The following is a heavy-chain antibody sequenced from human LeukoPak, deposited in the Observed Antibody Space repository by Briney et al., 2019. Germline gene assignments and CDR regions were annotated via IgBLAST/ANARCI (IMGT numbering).Heavy chain of an antibody. CDR3: ARGGSSTRTGGYYFDY. D-gene: IGHD2-2*01. Sequence: ASVKVSCKASGGTFSRYAISWVRQAPGQGLEWMGWMNPNSGNTGYAQKFQGRVTITRNTSISTAYMELSSLRSEDTAVYYCARGGSSTRTGGYYFDYWGQGTLVTVSS. CDR1: GGTFSRYA. CDR2: MNPNSGNT. V-gene: IGHV1-8*03. J-gene: IGHJ4*02.